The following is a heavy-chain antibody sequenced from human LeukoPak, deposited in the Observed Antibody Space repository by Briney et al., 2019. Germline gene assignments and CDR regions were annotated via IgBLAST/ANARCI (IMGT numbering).Heavy chain of an antibody. CDR3: ASAYSGYDLGAFDI. D-gene: IGHD5-12*01. CDR2: INHSGST. CDR1: GGSFSGYY. V-gene: IGHV4-34*01. Sequence: SETLSLTCAVYGGSFSGYYWSWIRQPPGKGLEWIGEINHSGSTNYNPSLKSRVTISVDTSKNQFSLKLSSVTAADTAVYYCASAYSGYDLGAFDIWGQGTMVTVSS. J-gene: IGHJ3*02.